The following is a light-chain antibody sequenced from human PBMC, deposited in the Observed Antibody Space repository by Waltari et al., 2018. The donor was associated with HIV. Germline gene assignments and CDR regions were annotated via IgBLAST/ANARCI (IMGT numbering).Light chain of an antibody. CDR3: SSFITTTTHVV. CDR2: EVR. V-gene: IGLV2-14*01. J-gene: IGLJ2*01. Sequence: QSALTQPASVSGSLGQSVTISCTGANSDIGGYNYVSWYQQHPGKAPKLMIHEVRNRPSGVSDRFSGSKSGNTASLTISGLQAEDESDYYCSSFITTTTHVVFGGGTRLTVL. CDR1: NSDIGGYNY.